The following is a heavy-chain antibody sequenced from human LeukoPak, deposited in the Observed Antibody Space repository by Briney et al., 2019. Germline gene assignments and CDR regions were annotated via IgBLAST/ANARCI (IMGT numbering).Heavy chain of an antibody. D-gene: IGHD2-2*01. V-gene: IGHV4-59*11. CDR1: GDSISGQH. CDR3: AQRVPAPYFDY. J-gene: IGHJ4*02. CDR2: IYYSGTT. Sequence: SETLSLTCNVSGDSISGQHLTWIRQPPGKGLEWIGQIYYSGTTHYNPALQGRVTMSLDTSKTHFSLKVTSVTAADTAVYYCAQRVPAPYFDYWGQGTLVTVSS.